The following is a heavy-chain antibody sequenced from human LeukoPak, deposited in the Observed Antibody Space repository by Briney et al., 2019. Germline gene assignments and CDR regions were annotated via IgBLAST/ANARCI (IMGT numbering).Heavy chain of an antibody. CDR2: ISAYNGNT. Sequence: ASVKVSCKASGYTFTSYGISWVRQAPGQGLEWMGWISAYNGNTNYAQKLQGRVTMTTDPSTSTAYMELRSLRSDDTAVYYCARAGFCSGGSCYYYYGMDVWGQGTTVTVSS. CDR3: ARAGFCSGGSCYYYYGMDV. V-gene: IGHV1-18*01. CDR1: GYTFTSYG. J-gene: IGHJ6*02. D-gene: IGHD2-15*01.